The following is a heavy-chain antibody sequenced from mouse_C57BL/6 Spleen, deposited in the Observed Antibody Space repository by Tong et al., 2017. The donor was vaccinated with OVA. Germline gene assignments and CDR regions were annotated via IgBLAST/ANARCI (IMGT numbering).Heavy chain of an antibody. D-gene: IGHD2-5*01. CDR3: TRSRYSNYVFDY. J-gene: IGHJ2*01. V-gene: IGHV1-15*01. CDR1: GYTFTDYE. Sequence: VQLQQSGAELVRPGASVTLSCKASGYTFTDYEMHWVKQTPVHGLEWIGAIDPETGGTAYNQKFKGKAILTADKSSSTAYMELRSLTSEDSAVYYCTRSRYSNYVFDYWGQGTTLTVSS. CDR2: IDPETGGT.